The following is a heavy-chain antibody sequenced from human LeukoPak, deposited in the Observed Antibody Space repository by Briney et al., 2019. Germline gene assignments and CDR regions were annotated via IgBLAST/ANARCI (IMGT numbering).Heavy chain of an antibody. CDR3: ASLYDQGAFDI. CDR2: IYYSGST. Sequence: SETLSLTCTDSGGSISSYYWSWIRQPPGKGLEWIGYIYYSGSTNYNPSLKSRVTIPVDTSKNQFSLKLSSVTAADTAVYYCASLYDQGAFDIWGQGTMVTVSS. CDR1: GGSISSYY. J-gene: IGHJ3*02. D-gene: IGHD2/OR15-2a*01. V-gene: IGHV4-59*08.